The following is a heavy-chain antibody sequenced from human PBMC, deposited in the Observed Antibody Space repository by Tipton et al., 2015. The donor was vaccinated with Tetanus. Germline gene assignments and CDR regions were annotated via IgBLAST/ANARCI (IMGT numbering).Heavy chain of an antibody. CDR1: GALLTTGGYS. J-gene: IGHJ4*02. V-gene: IGHV4-30-2*01. CDR2: IYQTGTT. CDR3: ARAAGFLGLTHDF. Sequence: GALLTTGGYSWGWIRQPPGQGLEWIGYIYQTGTTYYNPSLKGRVTISMDRSNTQFSLRLDSLTAADTAVYYCARAAGFLGLTHDFWGRGTLVSVSS. D-gene: IGHD2/OR15-2a*01.